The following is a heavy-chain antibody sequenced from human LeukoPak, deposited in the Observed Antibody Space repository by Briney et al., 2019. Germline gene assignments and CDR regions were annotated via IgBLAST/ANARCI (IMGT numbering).Heavy chain of an antibody. D-gene: IGHD6-19*01. CDR3: AKERSLEIAVAGTVFDY. J-gene: IGHJ4*02. CDR1: GFTFSSYW. Sequence: GGSLRLSCAASGFTFSSYWMHWVRQAPGKGLVWVSRIKSDGSSTNYADSVKGRFTISRDNSKNMIYLEMSSLKAEDTAVYYCAKERSLEIAVAGTVFDYWGQGTLVTVSS. CDR2: IKSDGSST. V-gene: IGHV3-74*01.